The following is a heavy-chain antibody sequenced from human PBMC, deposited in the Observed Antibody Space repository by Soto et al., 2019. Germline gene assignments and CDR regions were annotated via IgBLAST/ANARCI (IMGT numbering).Heavy chain of an antibody. CDR2: IYHSGST. Sequence: SETLSLTCAVSGGSISSGGYSWSWIRQPPGKGLEWIGYIYHSGSTYYNPSLKSRVTISVDRSKNQFSLKLSSVTAADTAVYYCARAGGYSGYDHAFDICGQGTMVTVSS. D-gene: IGHD5-12*01. J-gene: IGHJ3*02. V-gene: IGHV4-30-2*01. CDR1: GGSISSGGYS. CDR3: ARAGGYSGYDHAFDI.